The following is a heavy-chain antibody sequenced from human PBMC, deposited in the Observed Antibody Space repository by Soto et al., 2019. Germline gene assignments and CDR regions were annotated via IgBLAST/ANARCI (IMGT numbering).Heavy chain of an antibody. Sequence: QVQLPESGPGLLNPSETLSLPCPVSGGSIRSYNWRWIRQPAGKGLEWIGRIYTSGSTNYNPSLKSRVTMSVDTSKNQFCGKLSSVTAADTAVYYCARDMVGGSYEYWFDPWGQGTLVTVSS. D-gene: IGHD1-26*01. CDR2: IYTSGST. J-gene: IGHJ5*02. CDR3: ARDMVGGSYEYWFDP. CDR1: GGSIRSYN. V-gene: IGHV4-4*07.